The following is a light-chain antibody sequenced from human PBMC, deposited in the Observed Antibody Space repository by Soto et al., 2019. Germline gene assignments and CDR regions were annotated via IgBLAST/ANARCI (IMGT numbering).Light chain of an antibody. CDR2: EVS. CDR1: SSDVGNYKY. Sequence: QSALTQPASVSGSPGQSITISCTGTSSDVGNYKYVSWYQQHPGKAPKLMIYEVSNRPSGVSNRFSGSKSGNTASLTISGLQAEDETDYYCSSYTTISTRYVFGTGTKVTVL. V-gene: IGLV2-14*01. J-gene: IGLJ1*01. CDR3: SSYTTISTRYV.